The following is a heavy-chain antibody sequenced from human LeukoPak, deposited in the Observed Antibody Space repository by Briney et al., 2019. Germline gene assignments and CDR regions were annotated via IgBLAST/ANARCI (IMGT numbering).Heavy chain of an antibody. V-gene: IGHV4-59*08. CDR1: GGSISSYY. D-gene: IGHD3-10*01. CDR2: IFYSWST. Sequence: PSETLSLTCTVSGGSISSYYWSWIRQPPGKGLEWIGNIFYSWSTNYNPSLKSRVTVSVDTSKNKFSLRLSSVTAADTAVYYCERQSYTAYYYYGMDVWGQGTTVTVSS. CDR3: ERQSYTAYYYYGMDV. J-gene: IGHJ6*02.